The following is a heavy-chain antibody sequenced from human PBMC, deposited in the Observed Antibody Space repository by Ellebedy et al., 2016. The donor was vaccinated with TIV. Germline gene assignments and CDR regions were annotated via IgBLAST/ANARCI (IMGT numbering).Heavy chain of an antibody. D-gene: IGHD6-19*01. CDR1: GFTFSSYC. Sequence: GESLKISCAASGFTFSSYCMTWVRQAPGKGLEWVSIIYRSGSTHYADSVKGRFTLSRDNSENTVYLQMNSLRAEDTAVYYCARDVRAAVESYYYGMDVWGQGTTVTVSS. J-gene: IGHJ6*02. CDR2: IYRSGST. CDR3: ARDVRAAVESYYYGMDV. V-gene: IGHV3-53*01.